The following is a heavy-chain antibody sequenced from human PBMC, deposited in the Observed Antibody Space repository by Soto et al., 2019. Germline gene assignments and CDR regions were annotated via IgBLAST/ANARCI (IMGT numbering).Heavy chain of an antibody. D-gene: IGHD4-17*01. Sequence: GSSVKVSCKDSRYTFTSYDMHWVRQAPGQRLEWMGVINAGNGNTKYSQKFQGRVTITRETSASTAYMELSRLRSEDTAVYYCARGDDYLFDYWGQGTLVTVSS. CDR2: INAGNGNT. CDR1: RYTFTSYD. V-gene: IGHV1-3*01. CDR3: ARGDDYLFDY. J-gene: IGHJ4*02.